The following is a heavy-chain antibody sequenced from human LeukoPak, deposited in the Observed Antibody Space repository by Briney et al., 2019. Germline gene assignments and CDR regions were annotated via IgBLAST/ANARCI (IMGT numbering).Heavy chain of an antibody. J-gene: IGHJ4*02. D-gene: IGHD3-22*01. CDR1: GVSISSSPYH. Sequence: SETLSLTCSVSGVSISSSPYHWGWIRQPPGKGLEWIGSIYYSGSSYSNPSLQSRVTMSIDTAKNQFSLKLSSVTAADTAVYYCAREIDCDSTAYVYWGRGTLVTVSS. V-gene: IGHV4-39*02. CDR3: AREIDCDSTAYVY. CDR2: IYYSGSS.